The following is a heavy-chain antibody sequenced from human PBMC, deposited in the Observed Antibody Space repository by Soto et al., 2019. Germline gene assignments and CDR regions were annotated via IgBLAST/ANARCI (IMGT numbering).Heavy chain of an antibody. D-gene: IGHD3-22*01. J-gene: IGHJ4*01. CDR1: WVTCGNVG. Sequence: AVWVTCGNVGRSWTRQEQGKGLEWVGRIKSKTDGGTTDYAEPVKGRFAISRDDSNNMVYLQMNSLKIEDTAVYYCTTDSYSTIIIVRFDYWGHGTLVTVSP. CDR2: IKSKTDGGTT. CDR3: TTDSYSTIIIVRFDY. V-gene: IGHV3-15*01.